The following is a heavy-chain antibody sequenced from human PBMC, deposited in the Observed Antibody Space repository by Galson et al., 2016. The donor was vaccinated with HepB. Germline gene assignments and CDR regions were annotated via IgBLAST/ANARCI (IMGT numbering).Heavy chain of an antibody. CDR1: GFTFSTYG. CDR3: ARGEPGMSGNSSDDRSIDY. D-gene: IGHD1-26*01. J-gene: IGHJ4*02. V-gene: IGHV3-33*01. CDR2: IWHDGINK. Sequence: SLRLSCAASGFTFSTYGMHWVRQAPGQGLEWVAFIWHDGINKYYADSVKGRFTISRDISKNTLYLQMNSLRAEDTAIYYCARGEPGMSGNSSDDRSIDYWGQGTLVTVSS.